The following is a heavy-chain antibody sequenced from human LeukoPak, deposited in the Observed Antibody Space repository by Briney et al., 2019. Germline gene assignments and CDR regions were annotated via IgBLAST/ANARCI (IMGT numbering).Heavy chain of an antibody. CDR3: ARMYCSSTSCYTDAFDV. CDR2: IKQDGSEV. V-gene: IGHV3-7*01. J-gene: IGHJ3*01. CDR1: GFTFSRYW. Sequence: PGGSLRLSCAASGFTFSRYWMSWVRQAPVKGLERVANIKQDGSEVYYVDSVKGRFTISRDNGKSSLFLQMNSLRAEDTAVYYCARMYCSSTSCYTDAFDVWGQGTMVTVSS. D-gene: IGHD2-2*02.